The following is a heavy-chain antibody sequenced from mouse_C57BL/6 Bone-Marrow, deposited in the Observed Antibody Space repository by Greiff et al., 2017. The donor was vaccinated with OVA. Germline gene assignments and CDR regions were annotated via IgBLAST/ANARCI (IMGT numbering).Heavy chain of an antibody. CDR3: ARPGTVVAPYAMDY. V-gene: IGHV1-81*01. CDR2: IYPRSGNT. D-gene: IGHD1-1*01. J-gene: IGHJ4*01. Sequence: VQLKESGAELARPGASVKLSCKASGYTFTSYGISWVKQRTGQGLEWIGEIYPRSGNTYYNEKFKGKATLTADKSCSTAYMELRSLTSEDSAVYFCARPGTVVAPYAMDYWGQGTSVTVSS. CDR1: GYTFTSYG.